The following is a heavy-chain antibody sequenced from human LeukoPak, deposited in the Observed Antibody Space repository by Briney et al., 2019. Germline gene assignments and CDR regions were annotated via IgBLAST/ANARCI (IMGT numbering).Heavy chain of an antibody. D-gene: IGHD6-13*01. CDR3: ARQGGYSSSPDF. V-gene: IGHV4-59*08. CDR2: IYYSGST. CDR1: GGSISNYY. Sequence: PSETLSLTCTVSGGSISNYYWNWIRQPPGKGLEWIGYIYYSGSTNFNPSLKSRVTISVDTSKNQFSLKLRSVTAADTAVYYCARQGGYSSSPDFWGQGTLVTVSS. J-gene: IGHJ4*02.